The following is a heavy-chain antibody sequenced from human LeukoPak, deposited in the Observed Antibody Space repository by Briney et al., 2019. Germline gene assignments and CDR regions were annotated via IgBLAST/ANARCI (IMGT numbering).Heavy chain of an antibody. J-gene: IGHJ4*02. CDR3: ARHKSRWLQLFYFDY. CDR1: GGSISSYY. V-gene: IGHV4-34*01. D-gene: IGHD5-24*01. CDR2: INHSGST. Sequence: SETLSLTCTVSGGSISSYYWSWIRQPPGKGLEWIGEINHSGSTNYNPSLKSRVTISVDTSKNQFSLKLSSVTAADTAVYYCARHKSRWLQLFYFDYWGQETLVTVSS.